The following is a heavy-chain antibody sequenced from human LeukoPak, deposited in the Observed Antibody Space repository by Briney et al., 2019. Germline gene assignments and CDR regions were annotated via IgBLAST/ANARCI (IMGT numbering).Heavy chain of an antibody. CDR1: GGPISSGDYY. CDR3: ARRSYGTDYFDY. D-gene: IGHD5-18*01. CDR2: IYYSGST. V-gene: IGHV4-30-4*08. Sequence: SETLSLTCTVSGGPISSGDYYWSWIRQPPGKGLEWIGYIYYSGSTYCNPSLKSRVTISVDTSKNQFSLKLSSVTAADTAVYYCARRSYGTDYFDYWGQGTLVTVSS. J-gene: IGHJ4*02.